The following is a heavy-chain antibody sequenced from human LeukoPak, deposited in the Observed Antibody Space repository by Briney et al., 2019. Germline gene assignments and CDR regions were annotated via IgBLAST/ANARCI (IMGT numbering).Heavy chain of an antibody. Sequence: PSETLSLTCTVSGDSINNYYWSWIRQPAGKGLEWIGRIYTSGSTNYNPSLKSRVTISVDTSKNQFSLKLSSVTAADTAVYYCARAPTVPYYYYYMDVWGKGTTVTVSS. V-gene: IGHV4-4*07. CDR2: IYTSGST. CDR3: ARAPTVPYYYYYMDV. J-gene: IGHJ6*03. D-gene: IGHD4-17*01. CDR1: GDSINNYY.